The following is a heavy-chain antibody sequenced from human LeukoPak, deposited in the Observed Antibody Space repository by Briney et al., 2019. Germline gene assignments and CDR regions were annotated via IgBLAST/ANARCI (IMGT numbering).Heavy chain of an antibody. J-gene: IGHJ5*02. Sequence: GGSLRLSCTASGFTFSSYSMNWVRQAPGKGLEWISYISTSSGTIYYADPVKGRFTISRDNAKNSLFLQMNSLRAEDTAVYYCARELEYYFDTTGYNPWGQGTLVTVSS. V-gene: IGHV3-48*01. CDR1: GFTFSSYS. CDR2: ISTSSGTI. D-gene: IGHD3-22*01. CDR3: ARELEYYFDTTGYNP.